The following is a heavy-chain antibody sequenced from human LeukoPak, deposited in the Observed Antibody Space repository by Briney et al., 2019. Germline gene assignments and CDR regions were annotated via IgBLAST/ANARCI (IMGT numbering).Heavy chain of an antibody. D-gene: IGHD3-3*01. CDR3: ARGGLRFLEWLT. CDR1: GYSISSGYY. J-gene: IGHJ5*02. CDR2: IYHSGST. V-gene: IGHV4-38-2*02. Sequence: SETLSLTCTVSGYSISSGYYWGCIRQPPGKGLGWIASIYHSGSTYYNPSLKRRDTISVDTSKNQFSLQLSSVTAADTAVYYCARGGLRFLEWLTWGQGTLVTVSS.